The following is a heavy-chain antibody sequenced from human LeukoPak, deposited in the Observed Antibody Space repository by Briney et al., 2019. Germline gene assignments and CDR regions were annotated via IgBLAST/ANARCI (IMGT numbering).Heavy chain of an antibody. CDR2: ISSSSDTI. V-gene: IGHV3-48*04. CDR3: ARGSMYGGQYMDV. D-gene: IGHD2-8*01. Sequence: GSLRLSCAASGFTFSIYSMNWVRQAPGKALEWVSYISSSSDTIYYADSVKGRITISRDNAKNSLYLQMNSLRSEDTAVYYCARGSMYGGQYMDVWGKGTTVTVSS. J-gene: IGHJ6*04. CDR1: GFTFSIYS.